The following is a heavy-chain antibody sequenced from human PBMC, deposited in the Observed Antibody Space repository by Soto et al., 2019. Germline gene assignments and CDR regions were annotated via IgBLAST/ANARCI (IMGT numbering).Heavy chain of an antibody. V-gene: IGHV3-23*01. D-gene: IGHD2-2*01. CDR2: ISGSGGST. Sequence: GSFRLTGIGCASSCGSDYISWVPQAPGKGLEWVSAISGSGGSTYYADSVKGRFTISRDNSKNTLYLQMNSLRAEDTAVYYCARGIVVGLGMDVWGQGTTVTVSS. CDR3: ARGIVVGLGMDV. CDR1: ASSCGSDY. J-gene: IGHJ6*02.